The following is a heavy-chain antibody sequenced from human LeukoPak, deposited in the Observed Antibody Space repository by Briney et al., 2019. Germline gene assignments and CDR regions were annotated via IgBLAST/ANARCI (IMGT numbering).Heavy chain of an antibody. CDR1: GYSFTSYW. J-gene: IGHJ4*02. D-gene: IGHD5-18*01. CDR3: ARHYVSYGYSVDY. V-gene: IGHV5-51*01. Sequence: TRGESLKISCKGSGYSFTSYWIGWVRPMPGEGLEWMGIIYPGDSNTRYSPSFQGQVTISADKSISTAYLQWSSLKASDTAMYYCARHYVSYGYSVDYWGQGTLVTVSS. CDR2: IYPGDSNT.